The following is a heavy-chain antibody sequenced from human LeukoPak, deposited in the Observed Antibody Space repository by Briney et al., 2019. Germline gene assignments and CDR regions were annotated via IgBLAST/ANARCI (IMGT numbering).Heavy chain of an antibody. CDR2: IYYSGTT. D-gene: IGHD6-6*01. Sequence: WETLSLTCAVSGGSISGYYWSWIRQPPGKGLEWIGYIYYSGTTKYNPSLKSRVTISVDTSKNQFSLKLTSVTAAHSGVYYCARQGNRAIATRHGLDVWGQGTTVTVSS. CDR1: GGSISGYY. J-gene: IGHJ6*02. CDR3: ARQGNRAIATRHGLDV. V-gene: IGHV4-59*08.